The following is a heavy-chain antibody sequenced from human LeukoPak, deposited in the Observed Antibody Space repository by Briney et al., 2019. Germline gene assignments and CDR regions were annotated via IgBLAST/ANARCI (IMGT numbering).Heavy chain of an antibody. D-gene: IGHD4-17*01. CDR1: GFSFSGSS. Sequence: GGSLRLSCAASGFSFSGSSMHWVRQAPGKGLEWVGRIRSKANSYATAYAASVKGRFTISRDDSKNTAYLQMNSLKTEDTAVYYCTSPVTDSAYDGFDIWGQGTMVTVSS. V-gene: IGHV3-73*01. J-gene: IGHJ3*02. CDR2: IRSKANSYAT. CDR3: TSPVTDSAYDGFDI.